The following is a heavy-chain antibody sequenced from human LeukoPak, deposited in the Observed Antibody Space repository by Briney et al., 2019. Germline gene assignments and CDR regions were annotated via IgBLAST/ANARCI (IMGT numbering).Heavy chain of an antibody. J-gene: IGHJ5*02. D-gene: IGHD3-22*01. Sequence: PGGSLRLSCAASGFTASSNYMSWVRQAPGKGLEWVAVMYSGGQTYYAGSVRGRFTISRDTSKNTLYLQMDSLRSEDTAEYYCARARCDSCGYGSWGQGTLVTVSS. CDR1: GFTASSNY. CDR3: ARARCDSCGYGS. V-gene: IGHV3-66*02. CDR2: MYSGGQT.